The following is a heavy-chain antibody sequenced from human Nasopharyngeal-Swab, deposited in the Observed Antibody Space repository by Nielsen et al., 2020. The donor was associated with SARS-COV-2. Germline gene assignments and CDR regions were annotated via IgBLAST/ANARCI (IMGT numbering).Heavy chain of an antibody. V-gene: IGHV1-18*04. CDR2: ISAYNGNT. D-gene: IGHD5-12*01. Sequence: ASVKVSCKASGYTFTSYGISWVRQAPGQGLEWMGWISAYNGNTNYAQKLRGRVTMTTDTSTSTAYMELRSLRSDDTAVYYCARDAEWLRFLAGGYMDVWGKGTTVTVSS. J-gene: IGHJ6*03. CDR3: ARDAEWLRFLAGGYMDV. CDR1: GYTFTSYG.